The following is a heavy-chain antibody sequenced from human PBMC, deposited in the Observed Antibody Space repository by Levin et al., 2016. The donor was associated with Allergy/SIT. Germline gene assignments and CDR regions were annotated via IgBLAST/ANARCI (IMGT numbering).Heavy chain of an antibody. J-gene: IGHJ6*02. CDR1: GGSFSGSY. Sequence: SETLSLTCAVYGGSFSGSYCSWIRQSPGKELEWIGEFKHSGTTNYHPSLNSRVTISVDTTKSHCSLKMNSVTAADTAVYYCARGFLGYCSNTGCLGQYDYYGMDVWGQGSTVTVSS. CDR2: FKHSGTT. D-gene: IGHD2-8*01. V-gene: IGHV4-34*01. CDR3: ARGFLGYCSNTGCLGQYDYYGMDV.